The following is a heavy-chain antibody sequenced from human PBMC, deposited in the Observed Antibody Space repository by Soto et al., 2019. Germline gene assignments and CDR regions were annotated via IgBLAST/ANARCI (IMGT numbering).Heavy chain of an antibody. V-gene: IGHV5-10-1*01. D-gene: IGHD3-3*01. CDR1: GYSFTSYW. CDR3: ARGDTERTTIFGVVTCPMDV. Sequence: PGESLKISCKGSGYSFTSYWISWVRQMPGKGLEWMGRIDPSDSYTNYSPSFQGYVTISADKSISTAYLQWSSLKASDTAMYYCARGDTERTTIFGVVTCPMDVWGQGTTVTVAS. J-gene: IGHJ6*02. CDR2: IDPSDSYT.